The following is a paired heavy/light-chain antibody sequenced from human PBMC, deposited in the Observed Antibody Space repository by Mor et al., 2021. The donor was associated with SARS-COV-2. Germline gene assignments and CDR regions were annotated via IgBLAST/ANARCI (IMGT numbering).Heavy chain of an antibody. D-gene: IGHD6-19*01. CDR1: GFTFSNYD. Sequence: EVHLLESGGGLVQPGGSLRLSCAASGFTFSNYDMRWVRQAPGKGLEWVSAISVSGDHTRYADSVKGRFTISRDNSKNTLFLQMNSLSADDTAVYYCARRLTTGETVAGMDYWGQGTLVTVSS. V-gene: IGHV3-23*01. CDR2: ISVSGDHT. CDR3: ARRLTTGETVAGMDY. J-gene: IGHJ4*02.
Light chain of an antibody. CDR3: QQRSNWPLT. J-gene: IGKJ4*01. CDR1: QSVSSS. V-gene: IGKV3-11*01. CDR2: DAS. Sequence: EIVLTQSPATLSLSPGERATLSCRASQSVSSSLAWYQQTPGQAPRLLIYDASNRATGIPARFSGSGSGTDFTLTISSLEPEDFAVYYCQQRSNWPLTFGGGTKVEI.